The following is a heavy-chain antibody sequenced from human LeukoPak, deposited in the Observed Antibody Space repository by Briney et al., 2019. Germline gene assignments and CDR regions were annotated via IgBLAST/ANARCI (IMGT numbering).Heavy chain of an antibody. V-gene: IGHV4-39*01. CDR2: IYYSGST. D-gene: IGHD6-6*01. Sequence: PSETLSLTCTVSGGSISSSSYYWGWIRQPPGKGLEWIGSIYYSGSTYYNPSLKSRVTISVDTSKNQFSLKLSSVTAADTAVYNCARHRPRGWFDPWGQGTLVTVSS. CDR3: ARHRPRGWFDP. CDR1: GGSISSSSYY. J-gene: IGHJ5*02.